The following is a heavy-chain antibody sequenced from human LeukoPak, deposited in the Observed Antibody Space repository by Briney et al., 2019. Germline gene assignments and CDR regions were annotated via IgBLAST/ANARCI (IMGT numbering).Heavy chain of an antibody. D-gene: IGHD4-17*01. CDR1: GFTFSSYG. CDR2: ISYDGSNK. CDR3: AKDLSSGDYFSDY. V-gene: IGHV3-30*18. J-gene: IGHJ4*02. Sequence: GGSLRLSCAASGFTFSSYGVHWVRQAPGKGLEWVAVISYDGSNKYYADSVKGRFTISRDNSKNTLYLQMNSLRAEDTAAYYCAKDLSSGDYFSDYWGQGTLVTVSS.